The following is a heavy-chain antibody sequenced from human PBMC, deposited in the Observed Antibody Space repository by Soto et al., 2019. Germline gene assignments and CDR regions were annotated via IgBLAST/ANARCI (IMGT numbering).Heavy chain of an antibody. J-gene: IGHJ6*02. CDR3: ARDRITMVRGATYYYYGMDV. D-gene: IGHD3-10*01. V-gene: IGHV1-2*02. Sequence: ASVKVSCKASGYTFTGYYIHWVRQAPGQGLEWMGWINPISGGTNYAQKFQGRVTMTRDTSISTAYMELSRLRSDDTAVYYCARDRITMVRGATYYYYGMDVWGQGTTVTVSS. CDR1: GYTFTGYY. CDR2: INPISGGT.